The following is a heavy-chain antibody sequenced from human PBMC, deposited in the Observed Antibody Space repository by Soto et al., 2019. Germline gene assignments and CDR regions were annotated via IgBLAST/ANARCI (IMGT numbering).Heavy chain of an antibody. CDR2: IYWDDDK. V-gene: IGHV2-5*02. CDR1: GFSLSTSGVG. J-gene: IGHJ5*02. CDR3: AHRLRPLLWFGEGGFDP. Sequence: QITLKESGPTLVKPTQTLTLTSTFSGFSLSTSGVGVGWIRQPPGKALEWLALIYWDDDKRYSPSLKSRLTITKDTSKNQVVLTMTNMDPVDTATYYCAHRLRPLLWFGEGGFDPWGQGTLVTVSS. D-gene: IGHD3-10*01.